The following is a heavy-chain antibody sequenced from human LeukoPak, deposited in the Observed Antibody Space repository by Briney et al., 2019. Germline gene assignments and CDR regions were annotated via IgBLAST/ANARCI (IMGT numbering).Heavy chain of an antibody. Sequence: SETLSLTCTVPGGSISSYYWSWIRQPPGKGLEWIGYIDYSGSTNYNPSLKSRVTISVDTSKNKFSLKLSSVTAADTAVYYCARLNGGSWGQGTLVTVSS. D-gene: IGHD3-16*01. CDR2: IDYSGST. CDR1: GGSISSYY. CDR3: ARLNGGS. J-gene: IGHJ4*02. V-gene: IGHV4-59*08.